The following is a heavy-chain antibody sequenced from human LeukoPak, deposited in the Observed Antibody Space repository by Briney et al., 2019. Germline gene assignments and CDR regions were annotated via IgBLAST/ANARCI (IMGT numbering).Heavy chain of an antibody. V-gene: IGHV3-33*01. CDR3: ARDSVVVAAMGAFDI. D-gene: IGHD2-15*01. Sequence: GGSLRLSCAASGFTFSSYGMHWVRQAPGKGLEWVAVIWYDGSNKYYADPVKGRFTISRDNSKNTLYLQMNSLRAEDTAVYYCARDSVVVAAMGAFDIWGQGTMVTVSS. CDR1: GFTFSSYG. J-gene: IGHJ3*02. CDR2: IWYDGSNK.